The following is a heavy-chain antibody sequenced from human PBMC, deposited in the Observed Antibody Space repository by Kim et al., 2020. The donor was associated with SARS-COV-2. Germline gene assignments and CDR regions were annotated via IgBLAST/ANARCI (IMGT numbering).Heavy chain of an antibody. J-gene: IGHJ5*02. D-gene: IGHD2-15*01. CDR3: ARGLGGLVVARWFDP. Sequence: SETLSLTCAVYGGSFSGYYWSWIRQPPGKGLEWIGEINHSGSTNYNPSLKSRVTISVDTSKNQFSLKLSSVTAADTAVYYCARGLGGLVVARWFDPWGQGTLVTVSS. CDR1: GGSFSGYY. V-gene: IGHV4-34*01. CDR2: INHSGST.